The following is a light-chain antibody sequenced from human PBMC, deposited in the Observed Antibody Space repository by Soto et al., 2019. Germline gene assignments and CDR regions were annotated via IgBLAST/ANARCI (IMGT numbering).Light chain of an antibody. CDR1: SSDVGGYNY. V-gene: IGLV2-14*01. CDR2: DVT. CDR3: SSYTSSSPPLV. Sequence: QSVLTQPASVSGSPGQSITISCTGTSSDVGGYNYVSWYQQHPGKAPKLMIYDVTNRPSGVSNRFSGSKSGNTASLTISGLQAEDEADYYCSSYTSSSPPLVLGGGTKLPV. J-gene: IGLJ3*02.